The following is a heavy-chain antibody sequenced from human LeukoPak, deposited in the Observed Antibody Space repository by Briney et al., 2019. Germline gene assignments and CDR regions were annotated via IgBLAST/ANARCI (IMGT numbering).Heavy chain of an antibody. D-gene: IGHD4-17*01. V-gene: IGHV3-21*01. J-gene: IGHJ4*02. CDR3: VNGESFYGDYGFDY. Sequence: PGGSLRLSCAASGFTFSSYSMNWVRQAPGKGLEWVSSISSSSSYIYYADSVKGRFTISRDNSKNTLYLQMDNLSVDDTAVFYCVNGESFYGDYGFDYWGQGTLVTVSS. CDR2: ISSSSSYI. CDR1: GFTFSSYS.